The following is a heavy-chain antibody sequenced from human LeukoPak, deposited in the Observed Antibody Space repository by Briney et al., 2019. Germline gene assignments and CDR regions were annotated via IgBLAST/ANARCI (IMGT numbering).Heavy chain of an antibody. CDR3: ARDSHAYFDAFDI. CDR1: GGSIISTTYY. D-gene: IGHD2/OR15-2a*01. V-gene: IGHV4-39*07. J-gene: IGHJ3*02. CDR2: IYYSGNT. Sequence: PSEALSLTCIISGGSIISTTYYWGWIRQPPGKGLEWIGTIYYSGNTYYNPSLQSRVTISVDTSKNQFSLKLSSVTAADTAVYFSARDSHAYFDAFDIWGQGTMVTVSS.